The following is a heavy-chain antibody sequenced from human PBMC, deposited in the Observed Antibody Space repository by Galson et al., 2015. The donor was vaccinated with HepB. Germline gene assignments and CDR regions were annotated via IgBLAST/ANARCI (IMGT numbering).Heavy chain of an antibody. CDR3: ARSQRPPNYCDSSFPRDAFDI. Sequence: SVKVSCKASGYTFTGYYLHWVRQAPGQGLEWMGRIKPNSGGPSFAQEFQGRVTMTTDTSITTAYMELSTLISDDTAVYYCARSQRPPNYCDSSFPRDAFDIWGQGTMVIVSS. J-gene: IGHJ3*02. V-gene: IGHV1-2*06. CDR1: GYTFTGYY. D-gene: IGHD3-22*01. CDR2: IKPNSGGP.